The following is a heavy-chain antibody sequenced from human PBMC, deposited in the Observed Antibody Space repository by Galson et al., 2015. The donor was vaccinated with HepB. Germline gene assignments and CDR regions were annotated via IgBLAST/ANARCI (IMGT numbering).Heavy chain of an antibody. J-gene: IGHJ4*02. Sequence: SLRLSCAASGFTFSSYAMSWVRQAPGKGLEWVSAISGSGGSTYYADSVKGRFTISRDNSKNTLYLQMNSLRAEDTAVYYCAKDHGGCYYFDYWGQGTLVTVSS. CDR2: ISGSGGST. D-gene: IGHD1-26*01. CDR3: AKDHGGCYYFDY. V-gene: IGHV3-23*01. CDR1: GFTFSSYA.